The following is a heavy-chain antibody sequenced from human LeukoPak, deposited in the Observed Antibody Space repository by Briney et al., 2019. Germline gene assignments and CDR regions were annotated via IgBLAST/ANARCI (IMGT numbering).Heavy chain of an antibody. V-gene: IGHV3-48*03. CDR2: ISSSGSTI. D-gene: IGHD3-9*01. CDR1: GFTFSSYE. CDR3: ARELRYFDWSRWFDP. Sequence: LAGGSLRLSCAASGFTFSSYEMNWVRQAPGKGLEWVSYISSSGSTIYYADSVKGRFTISRDNAKNSLYLQMNSLRAEDTAVYYCARELRYFDWSRWFDPWGQGTLVTVSS. J-gene: IGHJ5*02.